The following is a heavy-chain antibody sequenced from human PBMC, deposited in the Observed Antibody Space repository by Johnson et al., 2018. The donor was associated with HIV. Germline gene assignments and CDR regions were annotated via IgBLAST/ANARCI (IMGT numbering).Heavy chain of an antibody. CDR2: INWNGGST. V-gene: IGHV3-20*04. CDR3: ARVGDRAMIVGGTDAFDI. CDR1: GFNFDDYG. Sequence: VQLVESGGGVIRPGGSLRVSCVASGFNFDDYGMSWVRQAPGKGLEWVSGINWNGGSTGYADSVKGRFTISRDNAKNSLYLQMNSLRAEDTALYYCARVGDRAMIVGGTDAFDIWGQGTMVTVSS. D-gene: IGHD3-22*01. J-gene: IGHJ3*02.